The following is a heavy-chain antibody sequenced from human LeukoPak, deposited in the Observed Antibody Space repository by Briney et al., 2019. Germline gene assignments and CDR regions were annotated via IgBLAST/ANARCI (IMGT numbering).Heavy chain of an antibody. CDR1: GGSISSSSYY. CDR3: ARQEDSSGWSQRDY. D-gene: IGHD6-19*01. Sequence: PSETLSLTCTVSGGSISSSSYYWGWIRQPPGKGLEWIGSIYYSGSTYYNPSLKSRVTISVDTSKNQFSLKLSSVTAADTAVYYCARQEDSSGWSQRDYWGQGTLVTVSS. V-gene: IGHV4-39*01. J-gene: IGHJ4*02. CDR2: IYYSGST.